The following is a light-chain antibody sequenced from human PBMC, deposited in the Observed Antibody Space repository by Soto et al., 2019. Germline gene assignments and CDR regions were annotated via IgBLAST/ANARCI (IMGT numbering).Light chain of an antibody. CDR3: QQYKNWPFF. CDR2: GAS. CDR1: QSVSSN. J-gene: IGKJ3*01. Sequence: EIVMTQSPATLSVSPGERATLSCRASQSVSSNLAWYQQKPGHAPRLLIYGASTRATGIPGRFSGSVSGTEFTLTISSLQYEEFAGYYSQQYKNWPFFFGTGTKVDIK. V-gene: IGKV3-15*01.